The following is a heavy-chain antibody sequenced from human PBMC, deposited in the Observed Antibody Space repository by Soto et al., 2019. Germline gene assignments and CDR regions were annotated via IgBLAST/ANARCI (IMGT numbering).Heavy chain of an antibody. D-gene: IGHD3-10*01. CDR2: VSGNSGSI. CDR3: AKDRSEAFGVYCSDVDV. CDR1: GFIFDNHA. V-gene: IGHV3-9*01. J-gene: IGHJ6*02. Sequence: DVQLVESGGGLVQPGRSLRLSCAASGFIFDNHAMNWVRQAPGKGLEWVAGVSGNSGSIDNADSAEGRFTISRDNAKNSLSLLMNRVRAEDTALYYCAKDRSEAFGVYCSDVDVWGQGTAVTVSS.